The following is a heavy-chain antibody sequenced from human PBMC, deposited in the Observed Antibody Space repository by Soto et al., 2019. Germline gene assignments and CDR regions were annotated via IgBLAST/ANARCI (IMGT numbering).Heavy chain of an antibody. D-gene: IGHD1-20*01. CDR2: ISSSGSTM. CDR3: ALSNWNDLDY. CDR1: GFTFSSYE. Sequence: EVQVLESGGVLVQPGRSLRLSCAASGFTFSSYEMNWVRQAPGKGLEWVSYISSSGSTMYYADSVKGRFTISRDNAKNSVYLQMHSLRAEDTAVYYCALSNWNDLDYWGQGTLVTVSS. V-gene: IGHV3-48*03. J-gene: IGHJ4*02.